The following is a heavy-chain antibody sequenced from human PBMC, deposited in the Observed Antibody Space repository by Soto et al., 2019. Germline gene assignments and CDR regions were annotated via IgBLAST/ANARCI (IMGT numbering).Heavy chain of an antibody. CDR2: ISGSGGST. V-gene: IGHV3-23*01. CDR3: AKTSYYDFWSGYYGKYYFDY. J-gene: IGHJ4*02. Sequence: EVQLLESGGGLVQPGGSLRLSCAASGFTFSSYAMSWVRQAPGKGLEWVSAISGSGGSTYYADSVKGRFTISRDNSKNTLYLHMNSLRAEDTAVYYCAKTSYYDFWSGYYGKYYFDYWGQGTLVTVSS. D-gene: IGHD3-3*01. CDR1: GFTFSSYA.